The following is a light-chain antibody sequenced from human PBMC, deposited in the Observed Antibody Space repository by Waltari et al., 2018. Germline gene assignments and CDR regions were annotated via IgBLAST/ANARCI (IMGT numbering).Light chain of an antibody. Sequence: SYVVTQPPSASVAPGETATITYGGDNIGTYSGNWYQQKAGQAPVLVIFYDRDRPSGIPVRFSGSNSGNTATLTISRVEAGDEARYYCHVWHPHVDPGVFGTGTEVTVL. CDR2: YDR. V-gene: IGLV3-21*04. CDR1: NIGTYS. CDR3: HVWHPHVDPGV. J-gene: IGLJ1*01.